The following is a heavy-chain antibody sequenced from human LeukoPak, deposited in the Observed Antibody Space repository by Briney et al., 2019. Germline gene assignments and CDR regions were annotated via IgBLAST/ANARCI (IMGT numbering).Heavy chain of an antibody. J-gene: IGHJ6*03. V-gene: IGHV5-51*01. CDR1: GYSFTIYW. CDR3: ARHPNAPEGYMDV. CDR2: IYPGDSDT. Sequence: GESLKISCKGSGYSFTIYWIGWVRQMPGKGLEWMGIIYPGDSDTRYSPSFQGQVTISADKSISTAYLQWSSLKASDTAMYYCARHPNAPEGYMDVWGKGTTVTVSS.